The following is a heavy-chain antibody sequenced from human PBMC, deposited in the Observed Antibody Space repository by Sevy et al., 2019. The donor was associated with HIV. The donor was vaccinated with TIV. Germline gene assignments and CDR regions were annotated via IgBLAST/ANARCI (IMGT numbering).Heavy chain of an antibody. Sequence: GGSLRLSCAASGFTFSDYYMSWIRQAPGKGPEWVSYINNSSRFINYVDSVKGRFTISRDNAKNSLYLQMNSLRAGDTAVYYCARGKVLFDYWGQGTLVTGSS. CDR2: INNSSRFI. CDR1: GFTFSDYY. V-gene: IGHV3-11*06. CDR3: ARGKVLFDY. J-gene: IGHJ4*02.